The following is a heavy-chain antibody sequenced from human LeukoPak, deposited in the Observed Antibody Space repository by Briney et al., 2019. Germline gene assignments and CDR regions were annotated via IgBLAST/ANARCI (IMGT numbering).Heavy chain of an antibody. CDR2: INSDGSST. D-gene: IGHD6-13*01. Sequence: GGSLRLSCAASGFTFSSYWMHWVRQAPGKGLVWVSRINSDGSSTSYADSVKGRFTISRDNAKNTLYLQMNSLRAEDTAVYHCVRDQLAEAGTYYMDVWGKGTTVTVSS. CDR3: VRDQLAEAGTYYMDV. CDR1: GFTFSSYW. V-gene: IGHV3-74*01. J-gene: IGHJ6*03.